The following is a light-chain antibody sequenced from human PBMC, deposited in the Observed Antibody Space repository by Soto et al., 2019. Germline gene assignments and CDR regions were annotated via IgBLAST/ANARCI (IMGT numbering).Light chain of an antibody. CDR2: DTN. V-gene: IGLV7-46*01. J-gene: IGLJ3*02. CDR3: LLFYSGPRV. Sequence: QTVVTQEPSLTVSPGGTVTLTCDSSTGAVTSGHYPYWFQQKPGQAPRTLIYDTNNKHSWTPARFSGSLLGGKAALTLSGAQPEDKAEYYCLLFYSGPRVFGGGTKLTVL. CDR1: TGAVTSGHY.